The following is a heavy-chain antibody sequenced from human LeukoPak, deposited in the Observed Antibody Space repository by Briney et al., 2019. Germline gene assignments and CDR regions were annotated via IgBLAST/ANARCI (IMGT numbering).Heavy chain of an antibody. CDR2: IYYSGST. CDR1: GGSVSSGSYY. CDR3: AKGLYSGSYGWDY. D-gene: IGHD1-26*01. J-gene: IGHJ4*02. Sequence: SETLSLTCTVSGGSVSSGSYYWSWIRQPPGKGLEWIGYIYYSGSTNYNPSLKSRVTISVDTSKNQFSLKLSSVTAADTAVYYCAKGLYSGSYGWDYWGQGTLVTVSA. V-gene: IGHV4-61*01.